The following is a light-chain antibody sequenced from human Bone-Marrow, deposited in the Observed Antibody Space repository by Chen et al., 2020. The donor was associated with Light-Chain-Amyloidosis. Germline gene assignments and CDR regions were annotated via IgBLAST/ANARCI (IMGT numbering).Light chain of an antibody. V-gene: IGKV1-39*01. Sequence: DIQMTQSPSSLSASVGDRVTITSRASQNIYIHLSWYQQRPGKAPNLLIYGASSLESGVPPRFSGSGSGTDFSLTISGLQPEDFATYYCQQSFSTPWTFGQGSKLDI. CDR2: GAS. CDR1: QNIYIH. CDR3: QQSFSTPWT. J-gene: IGKJ1*01.